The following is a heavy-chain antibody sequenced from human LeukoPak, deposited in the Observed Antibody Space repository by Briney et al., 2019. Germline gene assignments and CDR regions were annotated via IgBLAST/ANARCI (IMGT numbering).Heavy chain of an antibody. Sequence: GASVKVSCKASGYTFTDYYIHWGRQAPGQGLEWMGWIHPKSGGADYAQKFLGRVTMTRDTTITTAYMEMSRLRSDDTAIFYCARSGYSYVYDYWGQGTLVTVSS. J-gene: IGHJ4*02. CDR3: ARSGYSYVYDY. CDR2: IHPKSGGA. V-gene: IGHV1-2*02. D-gene: IGHD5-18*01. CDR1: GYTFTDYY.